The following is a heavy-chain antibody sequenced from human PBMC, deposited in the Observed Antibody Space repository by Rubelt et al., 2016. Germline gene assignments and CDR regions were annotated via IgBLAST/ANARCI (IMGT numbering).Heavy chain of an antibody. D-gene: IGHD3-10*01. J-gene: IGHJ6*03. Sequence: QLQLQESGPGLVKPSETLSLTCTVSGGSISSSSYYWCWIRQPPGKGLEYLVYVFYTGIINYNPSLKSRVTISVDTSTNQLSLKLSSVTAADTAVYYCARHRDMDVWGKGTTVTVSS. CDR2: VFYTGII. V-gene: IGHV4-61*05. CDR1: GGSISSSSYY. CDR3: ARHRDMDV.